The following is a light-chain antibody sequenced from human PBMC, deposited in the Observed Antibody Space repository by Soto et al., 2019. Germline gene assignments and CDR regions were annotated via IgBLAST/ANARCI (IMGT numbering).Light chain of an antibody. CDR1: SSNIGSNA. Sequence: QSVLTQPPSASGTPGQRVSISCSGSSSNIGSNAVHWYQQFPGTAPRLLIYRNNQRPSGVPDRFSGSKSGTSASLVISGLQSEDEDDYYCAAWNDSPYVWVFGGGTKLTVL. J-gene: IGLJ3*02. CDR3: AAWNDSPYVWV. CDR2: RNN. V-gene: IGLV1-44*01.